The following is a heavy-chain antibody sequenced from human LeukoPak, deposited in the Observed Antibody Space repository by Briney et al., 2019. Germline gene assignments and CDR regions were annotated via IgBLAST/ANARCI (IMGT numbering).Heavy chain of an antibody. J-gene: IGHJ3*02. CDR3: AKFHYGLGAFDI. CDR1: GFTFDDYA. V-gene: IGHV3-9*01. CDR2: ISWNSGSI. D-gene: IGHD3-10*01. Sequence: GGSLRLSCAASGFTFDDYAMHWVRHAPGKGLEWVSGISWNSGSIGYADSVKGRFTISRDNAKNSLYLQMNSLRAEDTALYYCAKFHYGLGAFDIWGQGTMVTVSS.